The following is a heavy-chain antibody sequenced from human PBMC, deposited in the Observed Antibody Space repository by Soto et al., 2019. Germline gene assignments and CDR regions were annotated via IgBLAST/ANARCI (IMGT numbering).Heavy chain of an antibody. CDR2: IYSGGRT. D-gene: IGHD3-3*01. V-gene: IGHV3-66*01. CDR1: GVTVSNNY. CDR3: ARDTYDDY. J-gene: IGHJ4*02. Sequence: EVQLVESGGGLVQPGGSLRLSCAASGVTVSNNYMSWVRQAPGKGLEWVSVIYSGGRTYYADSVKGRFIISRDSSKNTLYLQMYSLRAEDTAVYYCARDTYDDYRGQGTLVTVSS.